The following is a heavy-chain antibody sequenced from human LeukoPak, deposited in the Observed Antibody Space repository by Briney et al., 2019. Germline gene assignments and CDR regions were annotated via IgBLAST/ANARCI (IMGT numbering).Heavy chain of an antibody. Sequence: ASVKVSCKASGYTFTSYGISWVRQAPGQGLEWMGWISAYNGNTNYAQKLQGRVTMTTDTSTSTAYMELRSLRSDDTAVYYCARDFRDCSSTSCLKGYYYYYGMDVWGQGTTVTVSS. V-gene: IGHV1-18*01. CDR3: ARDFRDCSSTSCLKGYYYYYGMDV. CDR2: ISAYNGNT. D-gene: IGHD2-2*01. CDR1: GYTFTSYG. J-gene: IGHJ6*02.